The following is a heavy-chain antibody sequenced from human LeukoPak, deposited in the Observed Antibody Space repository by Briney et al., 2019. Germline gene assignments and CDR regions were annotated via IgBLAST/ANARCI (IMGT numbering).Heavy chain of an antibody. Sequence: PGRSLRLSCAASGFTFDDYAMHWVRQAPGKGLEWVSGISWNNGTIGYADSVKGRFTISRDNAKNSLYLQMNSLRVEDMALYFCAKGRDGSNFPFDYWGQGTLVTVSS. V-gene: IGHV3-9*03. CDR3: AKGRDGSNFPFDY. CDR2: ISWNNGTI. D-gene: IGHD5-24*01. J-gene: IGHJ4*02. CDR1: GFTFDDYA.